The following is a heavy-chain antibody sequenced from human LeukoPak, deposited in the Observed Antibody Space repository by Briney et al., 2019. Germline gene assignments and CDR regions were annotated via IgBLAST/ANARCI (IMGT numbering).Heavy chain of an antibody. J-gene: IGHJ5*02. D-gene: IGHD6-6*01. V-gene: IGHV3-21*01. Sequence: PGGSLRLSCAVSGFIFNHYIMICLRQAPGKGLEWVSSITGSGSFVYYADSVKGRFTISRDNAKNSLFLQMNSLRAEDTAVYYCARAPSGPWSDPWGQGTLVTVSS. CDR1: GFIFNHYI. CDR3: ARAPSGPWSDP. CDR2: ITGSGSFV.